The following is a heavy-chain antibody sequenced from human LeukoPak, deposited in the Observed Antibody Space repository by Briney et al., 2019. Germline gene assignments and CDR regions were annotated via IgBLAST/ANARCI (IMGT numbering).Heavy chain of an antibody. Sequence: PSETLSLTCTVSGGSISSYYWSWIRQPPGKGLEWIGYFYYSESTNYNPSLKSRVTISVDTSKNQFSLKLSSVTAADTAVYYCARHIREHFDWSLDYWGQGTLVTVSS. CDR3: ARHIREHFDWSLDY. V-gene: IGHV4-59*08. CDR1: GGSISSYY. J-gene: IGHJ4*02. CDR2: FYYSEST. D-gene: IGHD3-9*01.